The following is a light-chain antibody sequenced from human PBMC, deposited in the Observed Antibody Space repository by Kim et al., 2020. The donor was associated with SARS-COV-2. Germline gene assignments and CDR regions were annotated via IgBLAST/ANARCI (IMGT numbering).Light chain of an antibody. Sequence: DIRMTQSPSTLSASVGDRVTITCRASQYISSWLAWYQQEPGKAPKLLIHRASSLESGVPSRFSGSGSGTDFTLTISSLQPDDFTTYYCQQYDSDPYTFGQGTKLEI. J-gene: IGKJ2*01. CDR1: QYISSW. CDR3: QQYDSDPYT. CDR2: RAS. V-gene: IGKV1-5*03.